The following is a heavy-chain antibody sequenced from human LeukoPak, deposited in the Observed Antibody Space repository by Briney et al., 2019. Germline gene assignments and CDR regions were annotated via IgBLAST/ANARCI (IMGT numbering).Heavy chain of an antibody. CDR3: ARDKPYSGSFYDFDF. V-gene: IGHV3-48*01. CDR1: GFTFSTYN. J-gene: IGHJ4*02. D-gene: IGHD1-26*01. Sequence: GGSLRLSCAASGFTFSTYNMNWVRQAPGKGLEWVSSISSSSDTICYADSVKGRFTISRDNAKNSLNLQMSSLRAEDTAVYYCARDKPYSGSFYDFDFWGQGTLVTVSS. CDR2: ISSSSDTI.